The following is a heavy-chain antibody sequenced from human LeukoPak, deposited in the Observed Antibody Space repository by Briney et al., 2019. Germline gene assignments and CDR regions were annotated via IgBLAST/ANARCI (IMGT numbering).Heavy chain of an antibody. CDR2: IRVYTGNT. V-gene: IGHV1-18*01. CDR1: GYTFNSYG. CDR3: VRDYCSSTSCYYDF. J-gene: IGHJ4*02. Sequence: ASVKVSCKTSGYTFNSYGISWVRQAPGQGLEWMGRIRVYTGNTNYAQKPQGRVTMTTDTFTSTAYMELRSLRSDDTAVYYCVRDYCSSTSCYYDFWGQGTLVTVSS. D-gene: IGHD2-2*01.